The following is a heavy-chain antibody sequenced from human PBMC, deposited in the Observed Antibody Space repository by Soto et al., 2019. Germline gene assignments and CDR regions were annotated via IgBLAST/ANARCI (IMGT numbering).Heavy chain of an antibody. CDR3: GRRLGVTATRGLDS. Sequence: QVQLQESGPGLVKPSGTLSLTCDVSGGSINTNWWSWVRQPPGKGLEWIGESYHSGATNYNPSLKRRITIFVDNSNTQFSRMRNSVSAAAAAVYFCGRRLGVTATRGLDSWGRGILVTVSS. D-gene: IGHD2-21*02. CDR1: GGSINTNW. V-gene: IGHV4-4*02. CDR2: SYHSGAT. J-gene: IGHJ4*02.